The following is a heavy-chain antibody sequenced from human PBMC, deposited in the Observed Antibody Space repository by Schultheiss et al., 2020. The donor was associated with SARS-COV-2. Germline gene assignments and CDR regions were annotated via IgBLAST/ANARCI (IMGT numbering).Heavy chain of an antibody. V-gene: IGHV3-23*01. D-gene: IGHD6-13*01. CDR1: GFTFSSYA. CDR2: ISGSGGST. Sequence: GGSLRLSCAASGFTFSSYAMSWVRQAPGKGLEWVSAISGSGGSTYYADSVKGRFTISRDNSKNTLYLQMNSLRAEDTAVYYCAKDRGMRSGYSSSWYPYYFDYWGQGTLVTVSS. J-gene: IGHJ4*02. CDR3: AKDRGMRSGYSSSWYPYYFDY.